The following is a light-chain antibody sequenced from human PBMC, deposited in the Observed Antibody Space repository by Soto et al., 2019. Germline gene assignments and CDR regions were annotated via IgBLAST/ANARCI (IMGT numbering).Light chain of an antibody. J-gene: IGKJ2*01. CDR1: QGISSY. CDR2: AAS. V-gene: IGKV1-8*01. CDR3: QQYYSYPYT. Sequence: AIRMTQSPSSLSASTGDRVTITCRASQGISSYLAWYQQKPGKAPKRLIYAASTLQSGVPSRFSGSGSGTDFTLTISCLQSEDCATYYCQQYYSYPYTFGQGTKLEIK.